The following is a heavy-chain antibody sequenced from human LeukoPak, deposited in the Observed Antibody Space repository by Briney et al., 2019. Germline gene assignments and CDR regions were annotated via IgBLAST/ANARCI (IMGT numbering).Heavy chain of an antibody. CDR1: GFTFSDFS. D-gene: IGHD3-22*01. CDR2: IYPTSSSI. J-gene: IGHJ4*02. V-gene: IGHV3-21*01. Sequence: PGGSLRLSCAASGFTFSDFSINWGRQAPGKGLEWVSSIYPTSSSIYYADAVRCRFTISRDNAKSSLYLQMNSLRAEDTAVYYCVRLRRNSARSDYYYYYNSWGQGTLVTVSS. CDR3: VRLRRNSARSDYYYYYNS.